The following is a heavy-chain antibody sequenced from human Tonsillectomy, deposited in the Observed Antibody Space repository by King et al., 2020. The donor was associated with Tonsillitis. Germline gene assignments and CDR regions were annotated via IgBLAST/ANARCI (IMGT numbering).Heavy chain of an antibody. CDR1: GFTFSSYD. CDR2: ISDSGSTR. CDR3: ARVDWYYYDNSGYSSDAFDI. J-gene: IGHJ3*02. Sequence: VQLVESGGGLVQPGGSLRLSCAVSGFTFSSYDMNWVRQAPGKGLEWVSHISDSGSTRYYADSVKGRFTISRDNAKNSLYLQMNSLRAEDTALYYCARVDWYYYDNSGYSSDAFDIWGQGTMVTVSS. D-gene: IGHD3-22*01. V-gene: IGHV3-48*03.